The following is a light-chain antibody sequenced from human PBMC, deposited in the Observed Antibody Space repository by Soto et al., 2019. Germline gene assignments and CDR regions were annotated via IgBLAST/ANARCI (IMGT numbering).Light chain of an antibody. J-gene: IGKJ1*01. CDR1: QSVSSNT. CDR2: GAS. V-gene: IGKV3-20*01. CDR3: QQYGTSPSWT. Sequence: ETVLTQSPGTLSLSPGERATLSCRASQSVSSNTLAWYQQKPGQAPRLLIYGASIRATGIPDRFSGSGSGTDFALTASRLEPDDFAVYYCQQYGTSPSWTFGQGTKVDIK.